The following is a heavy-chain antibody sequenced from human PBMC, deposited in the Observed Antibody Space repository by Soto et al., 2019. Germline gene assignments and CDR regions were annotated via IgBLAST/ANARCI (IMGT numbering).Heavy chain of an antibody. CDR2: ISAYNGNT. CDR3: ARIPYDSSGQRAFDI. CDR1: GYTFSSYG. D-gene: IGHD3-22*01. J-gene: IGHJ3*02. V-gene: IGHV1-18*04. Sequence: ASVKVSCKASGYTFSSYGISWVRQAPGQGLEWMGWISAYNGNTKYAQKLQGRATMTTDTSTSTAYMELRSLRSDDTAVYYCARIPYDSSGQRAFDIWGQGTMVTVSS.